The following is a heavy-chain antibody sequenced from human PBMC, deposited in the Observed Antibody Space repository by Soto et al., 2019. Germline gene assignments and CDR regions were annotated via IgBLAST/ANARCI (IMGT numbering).Heavy chain of an antibody. D-gene: IGHD3-16*01. CDR3: ARMATFGSLNWFDP. V-gene: IGHV1-8*01. CDR1: GYSFTNND. CDR2: MNPGSGDT. Sequence: ASVKVSCKASGYSFTNNDVSWVRQATGQGLEWMGWMNPGSGDTGYAQKFQGRVTMTRDISIATAYMELSSLRSDDTAIYYCARMATFGSLNWFDPWGQGTLVTISS. J-gene: IGHJ5*02.